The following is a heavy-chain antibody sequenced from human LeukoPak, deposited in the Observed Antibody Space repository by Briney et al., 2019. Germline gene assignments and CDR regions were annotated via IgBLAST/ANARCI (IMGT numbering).Heavy chain of an antibody. D-gene: IGHD3-22*01. V-gene: IGHV4-61*02. J-gene: IGHJ4*02. CDR3: ARSVMDSSDFYYFDY. CDR2: IYTSGST. CDR1: GGSISSGSYY. Sequence: SQTLSLTCTVSGGSISSGSYYRSWIRQPAGKGLEWIGRIYTSGSTNYNPSLKSRVTISVDTSKNQFSLKLTSVTAADTAVYYCARSVMDSSDFYYFDYWGQGTLVTVSS.